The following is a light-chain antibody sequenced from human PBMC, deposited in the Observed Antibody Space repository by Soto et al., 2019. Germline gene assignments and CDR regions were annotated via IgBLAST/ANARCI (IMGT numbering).Light chain of an antibody. CDR1: ESLNSW. Sequence: DIQMTQSPSTLSASVGDRVTITCRASESLNSWLAWYQQKPGRAPNLLIYKTSSLQSGVPSRFSGSGSGTEFTLTISSLQPDDFATYYCQQYNSYSITFGQGTRLEIK. CDR2: KTS. J-gene: IGKJ5*01. CDR3: QQYNSYSIT. V-gene: IGKV1-5*03.